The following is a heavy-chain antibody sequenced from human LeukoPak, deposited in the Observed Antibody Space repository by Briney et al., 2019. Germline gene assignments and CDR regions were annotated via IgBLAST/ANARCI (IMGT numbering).Heavy chain of an antibody. Sequence: PGGSLRLSCVASGFTFSSCWMSWVRQAPGKGLEWVANIKQDGSEKYYVDSVKGRFTISRDNAKNSLYLQMNSLRAEDTAVYFCASHQPQYIRGGEIDHWGQGTLVTVSS. CDR1: GFTFSSCW. V-gene: IGHV3-7*01. CDR3: ASHQPQYIRGGEIDH. CDR2: IKQDGSEK. D-gene: IGHD2-15*01. J-gene: IGHJ4*02.